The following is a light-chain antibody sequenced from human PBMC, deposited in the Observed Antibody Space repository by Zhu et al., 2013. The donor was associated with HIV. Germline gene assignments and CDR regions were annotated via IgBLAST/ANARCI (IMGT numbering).Light chain of an antibody. CDR1: SSDIGDYNY. V-gene: IGLV2-14*01. J-gene: IGLJ2*01. CDR3: SSYRDINTLL. CDR2: QVI. Sequence: QSALTQPASVSGSPGQSITISCTGTSSDIGDYNYVSWYQQHPGEAPKLLIFQVIYRPSGVSNRFSGSKSGNTASLTISGLQPEDEADYYCSSYRDINTLLFGGGTRLTVL.